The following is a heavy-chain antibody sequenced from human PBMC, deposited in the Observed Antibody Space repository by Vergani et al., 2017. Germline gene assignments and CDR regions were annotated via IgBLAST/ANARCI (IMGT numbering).Heavy chain of an antibody. CDR2: ISSSGSTI. D-gene: IGHD4-23*01. Sequence: EVQLVESGGGLVKPGGSLRLSCAASGFTFSSYEMNWVRQAPGKGLEWVSYISSSGSTIYYADSVKGRFTISRDNAKNSLYLQMNSLRAEDTAVYYCARSSTVVTPGYWGQGTLVTVSS. CDR3: ARSSTVVTPGY. CDR1: GFTFSSYE. J-gene: IGHJ4*02. V-gene: IGHV3-48*03.